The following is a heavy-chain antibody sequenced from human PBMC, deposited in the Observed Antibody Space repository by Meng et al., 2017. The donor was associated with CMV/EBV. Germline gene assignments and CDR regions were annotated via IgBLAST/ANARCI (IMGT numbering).Heavy chain of an antibody. CDR1: GGSISSSSYY. Sequence: SETLSLTCTVSGGSISSSSYYWGWIRQPPGKGLEWIGSIYYSGSTYYNPSLKSRATISVDTSKNQFSLKLSSVTAADTAVYYCASYIVVVPAAIGDWGQGTLVTVSS. J-gene: IGHJ4*02. V-gene: IGHV4-39*01. CDR2: IYYSGST. CDR3: ASYIVVVPAAIGD. D-gene: IGHD2-2*01.